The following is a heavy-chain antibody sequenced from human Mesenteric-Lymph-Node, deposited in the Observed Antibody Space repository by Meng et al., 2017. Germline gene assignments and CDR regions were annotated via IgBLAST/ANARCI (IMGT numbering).Heavy chain of an antibody. CDR3: AKDTGRWGYTITGTTYAFDI. Sequence: GESLKISCAASGFTFTSHTMSWVGQAPGKGLEGVSGISGSGGSTYYAYSVQGRFTISRDNAKNSLYLQMNSLRAEDMALYYCAKDTGRWGYTITGTTYAFDIWGQGTMVTVSS. D-gene: IGHD1-20*01. CDR1: GFTFTSHT. J-gene: IGHJ3*02. CDR2: ISGSGGST. V-gene: IGHV3-23*01.